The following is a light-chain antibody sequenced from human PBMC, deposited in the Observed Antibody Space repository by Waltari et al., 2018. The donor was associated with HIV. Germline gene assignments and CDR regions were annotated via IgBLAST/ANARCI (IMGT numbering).Light chain of an antibody. Sequence: QSVLTQPPSASGTPGQRVAISLSGSSSNIGSNYVYWYQQLPGTAPKVLIYRSNQRPSGVPDRFSGSKSGTSASLAISALRSEDEADYYCATWDDSLSGPVFGGGTKLTVL. CDR2: RSN. CDR3: ATWDDSLSGPV. J-gene: IGLJ3*02. V-gene: IGLV1-47*01. CDR1: SSNIGSNY.